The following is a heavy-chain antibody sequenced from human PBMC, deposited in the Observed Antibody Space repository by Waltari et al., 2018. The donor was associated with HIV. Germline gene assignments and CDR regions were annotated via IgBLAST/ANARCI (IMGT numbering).Heavy chain of an antibody. V-gene: IGHV3-11*01. Sequence: QVQLVESGGRLVKPGGSLRLSCAASGLTFSDYYMSWIRQAPGKGLQWVSYISGSGSTIEYVDSVKGRFTISRDNTENSLYLQMNSLRAEDTAVYYCARETNYYDGSGFYLDDWGQGTLVTVSS. J-gene: IGHJ4*02. CDR1: GLTFSDYY. CDR2: ISGSGSTI. CDR3: ARETNYYDGSGFYLDD. D-gene: IGHD3-22*01.